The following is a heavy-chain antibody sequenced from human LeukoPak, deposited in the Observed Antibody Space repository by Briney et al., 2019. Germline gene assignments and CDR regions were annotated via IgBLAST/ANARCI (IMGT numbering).Heavy chain of an antibody. CDR2: ISGSGGTT. J-gene: IGHJ4*02. D-gene: IGHD6-13*01. V-gene: IGHV3-23*01. CDR1: GFTFTSYA. Sequence: GGSLRLSCAASGFTFTSYAMSWVRQAPGKGLEWVSAISGSGGTTYYADSVKGRFTISRDNSKNTLYLQMNSLRAEDTAVYYCAKDSQVQTSSSWYYWGQGTLVTVSS. CDR3: AKDSQVQTSSSWYY.